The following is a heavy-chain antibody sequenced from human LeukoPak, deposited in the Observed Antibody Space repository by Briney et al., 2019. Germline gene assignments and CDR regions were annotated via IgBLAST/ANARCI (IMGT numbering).Heavy chain of an antibody. V-gene: IGHV1-18*01. Sequence: ASVKVSCKASGYTFTSYGISWVRQAPGQGLEWMGWISAYNGNTNYAQKLQGRVTMTTDTSTSTAYMELRSLRSDDTAVYYCARGHPLNAGGGTGWFDPWGQGTLVTVSS. CDR2: ISAYNGNT. D-gene: IGHD1-1*01. CDR3: ARGHPLNAGGGTGWFDP. CDR1: GYTFTSYG. J-gene: IGHJ5*02.